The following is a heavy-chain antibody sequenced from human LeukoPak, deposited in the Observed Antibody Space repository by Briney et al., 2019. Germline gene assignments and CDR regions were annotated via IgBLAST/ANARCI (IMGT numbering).Heavy chain of an antibody. J-gene: IGHJ1*01. V-gene: IGHV3-30*02. CDR2: IRYDGSNK. D-gene: IGHD2-2*01. CDR1: GFTFSSYG. CDR3: AKLYCSSTSCSQSAH. Sequence: PGGSLRLSCAASGFTFSSYGMHWVRQAPGKGLEWVAFIRYDGSNKYYADSVKGRFTISRDNSKNTLYLQMNSLRAEDTAVYYCAKLYCSSTSCSQSAHWGQGTLVTVSS.